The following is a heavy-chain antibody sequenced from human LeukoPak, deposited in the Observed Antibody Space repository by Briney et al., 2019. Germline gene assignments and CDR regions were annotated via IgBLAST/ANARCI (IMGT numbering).Heavy chain of an antibody. CDR1: GYTFTDYY. CDR3: ARDRGCSSTSCSKRSAEYFQH. V-gene: IGHV1-2*02. J-gene: IGHJ1*01. Sequence: ASVKVSCKTSGYTFTDYYIHWMRQAPGQGLEWMGWINSNSGGTSYAQKFQGRVTLTRDTPTRTAFMELNRLTSDDTAVYYCARDRGCSSTSCSKRSAEYFQHWGQGTLVTVSS. D-gene: IGHD2-2*01. CDR2: INSNSGGT.